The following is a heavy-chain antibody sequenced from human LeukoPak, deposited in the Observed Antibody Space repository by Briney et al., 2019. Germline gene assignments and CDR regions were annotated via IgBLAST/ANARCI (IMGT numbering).Heavy chain of an antibody. V-gene: IGHV4-34*01. CDR3: AREGIAVARRGFGY. CDR2: INHSGST. CDR1: GGSFSGYH. D-gene: IGHD6-19*01. J-gene: IGHJ4*02. Sequence: SETLSLTCAVYGGSFSGYHWSWIRQPPGKGLEWIGEINHSGSTNYNPSLKSRVTISVDTSKNQFSLKLSSVTAADTAVYYCAREGIAVARRGFGYWGQGTLVTVSS.